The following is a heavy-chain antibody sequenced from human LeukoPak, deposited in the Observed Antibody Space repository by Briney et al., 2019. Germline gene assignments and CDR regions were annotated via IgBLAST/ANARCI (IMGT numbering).Heavy chain of an antibody. CDR2: ISSSGSTI. J-gene: IGHJ3*02. CDR3: ARAPPRSGWNKLDAFDI. V-gene: IGHV3-48*03. CDR1: GFTFSSYE. D-gene: IGHD6-19*01. Sequence: GGSLRLSCAASGFTFSSYEMNWVRQAPGKGLEWVSYISSSGSTIYYADSVKGRFTISRDNAKNSLYLQMNSLRAEDTAVYYCARAPPRSGWNKLDAFDIWGQGTMVTVSS.